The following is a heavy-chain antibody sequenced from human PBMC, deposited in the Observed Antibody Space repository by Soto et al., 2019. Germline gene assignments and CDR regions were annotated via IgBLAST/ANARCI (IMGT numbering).Heavy chain of an antibody. CDR2: VSGSGGST. CDR3: AKTYYYDSSGHYCDY. D-gene: IGHD3-22*01. CDR1: GFTFSSYA. V-gene: IGHV3-23*01. J-gene: IGHJ4*02. Sequence: GGSLRLSCAASGFTFSSYAMSWVRQAPGKGLEWVSVVSGSGGSTYYADSVKGRFTISRDNSKNTVYVQMNSLRAEDTAVYYCAKTYYYDSSGHYCDYWGQGTLVTVSS.